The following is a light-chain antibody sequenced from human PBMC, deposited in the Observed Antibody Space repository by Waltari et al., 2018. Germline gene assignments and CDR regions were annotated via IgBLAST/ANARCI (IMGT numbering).Light chain of an antibody. Sequence: QSALTQPASVSGSPGQSITIPCTGTSSDGGSYNLVSWYQQHPGKAPKLMIYEVSKPPSGVSNRFSGSKSGNTASLTISGLQAEDEADYYCCSYAGSSTWVFGGGTKLTVL. V-gene: IGLV2-23*02. J-gene: IGLJ3*02. CDR3: CSYAGSSTWV. CDR1: SSDGGSYNL. CDR2: EVS.